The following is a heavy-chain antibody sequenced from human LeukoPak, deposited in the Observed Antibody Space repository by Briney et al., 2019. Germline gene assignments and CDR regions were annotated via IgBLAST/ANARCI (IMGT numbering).Heavy chain of an antibody. D-gene: IGHD3-16*01. J-gene: IGHJ4*02. CDR2: IYYSGST. V-gene: IGHV4-59*01. Sequence: PSETLSLTCTVSGGSISSYYWSWIRQPPGKGLEWIGYIYYSGSTNYNPSLKSRVTISVDTSKNQFSLKLSSVTAADTAMYYCARERARFDKRVFDYWGQGTLVTVSS. CDR1: GGSISSYY. CDR3: ARERARFDKRVFDY.